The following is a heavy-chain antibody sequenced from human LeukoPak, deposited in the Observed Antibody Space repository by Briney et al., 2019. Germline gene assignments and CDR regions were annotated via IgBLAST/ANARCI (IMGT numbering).Heavy chain of an antibody. Sequence: SGTLSLTCAVYGGSFSGYYWSWIRQPPGKGLEWIGEINHSGSTNYNPSLKSRVTISVDTSKNQFSLKLSSVTAADTAVYYCARGRGNSLRWYFDLWGRGTLVTVSS. CDR1: GGSFSGYY. CDR3: ARGRGNSLRWYFDL. CDR2: INHSGST. D-gene: IGHD4-23*01. V-gene: IGHV4-34*01. J-gene: IGHJ2*01.